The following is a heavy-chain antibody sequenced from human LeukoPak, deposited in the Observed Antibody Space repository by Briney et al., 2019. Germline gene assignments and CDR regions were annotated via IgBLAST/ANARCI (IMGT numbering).Heavy chain of an antibody. CDR3: ATETNGRHYDY. J-gene: IGHJ4*02. CDR2: IGPTGSDR. CDR1: GLTFSTSG. V-gene: IGHV3-21*06. D-gene: IGHD1-14*01. Sequence: GGSLRPSCTASGLTFSTSGFNWVRQAPGKGLEWVASIGPTGSDRYHADSIKGRFTISRDNANNFLYLQMNSLRAEDTAVYYCATETNGRHYDYWGQGTLLTVAS.